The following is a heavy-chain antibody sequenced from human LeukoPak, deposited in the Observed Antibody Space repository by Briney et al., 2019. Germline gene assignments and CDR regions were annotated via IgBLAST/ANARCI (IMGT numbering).Heavy chain of an antibody. J-gene: IGHJ3*02. CDR1: GGTFSSYA. CDR2: IIPIFGTA. Sequence: SVKVSCKASGGTFSSYAISWVRQAPGQGLEWMGGIIPIFGTANYAQKSQGRVTITADESTSTAYMELSSLRSEDTAVYYCARVPRITMIVVAVDAFDIWGQGTMVTVSS. D-gene: IGHD3-22*01. CDR3: ARVPRITMIVVAVDAFDI. V-gene: IGHV1-69*13.